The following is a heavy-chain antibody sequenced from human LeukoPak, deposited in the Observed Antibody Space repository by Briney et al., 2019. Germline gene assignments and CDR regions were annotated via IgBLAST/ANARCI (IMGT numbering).Heavy chain of an antibody. CDR3: ARDMAPYDILTDQHRLPFFDY. Sequence: GASVKVSCKASGYTFTSYGISWVRQAPGQGLEWMGIINPSGGSTSYAQKFQGRVTMTRDTSTSTVYMELSSLRSEDTAVYYCARDMAPYDILTDQHRLPFFDYWGQGTLVTVSS. J-gene: IGHJ4*02. D-gene: IGHD3-9*01. CDR2: INPSGGST. CDR1: GYTFTSYG. V-gene: IGHV1-46*01.